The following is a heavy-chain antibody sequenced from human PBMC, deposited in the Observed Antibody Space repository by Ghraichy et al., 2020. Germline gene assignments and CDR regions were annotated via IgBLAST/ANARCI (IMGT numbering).Heavy chain of an antibody. Sequence: SETLSLTCTVSGGSISSGGYYWSWIRQHPGKGLEWIGYIYYSGSTYYNPSLKSLVTISVDTSKNQFSLKLSSVTAADTAVYYCARGTLGYCSSTSCYRAIWFDPWGQGTLVTVSS. D-gene: IGHD2-2*01. CDR1: GGSISSGGYY. J-gene: IGHJ5*02. V-gene: IGHV4-31*01. CDR2: IYYSGST. CDR3: ARGTLGYCSSTSCYRAIWFDP.